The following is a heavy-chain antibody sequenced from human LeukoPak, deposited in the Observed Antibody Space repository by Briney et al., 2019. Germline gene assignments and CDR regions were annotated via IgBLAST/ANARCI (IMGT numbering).Heavy chain of an antibody. D-gene: IGHD6-19*01. CDR2: ISSSSSYI. CDR1: GFTFSSYS. Sequence: GGSLRLSCAASGFTFSSYSMNWVRQAPGKGLEWVSSISSSSSYIYYADSVKGRFTISRDNAKNSLYLQMNSLRAEDTAVYYCARAESSGWYFGDYFESWGQGTLVTVSS. V-gene: IGHV3-21*01. J-gene: IGHJ4*02. CDR3: ARAESSGWYFGDYFES.